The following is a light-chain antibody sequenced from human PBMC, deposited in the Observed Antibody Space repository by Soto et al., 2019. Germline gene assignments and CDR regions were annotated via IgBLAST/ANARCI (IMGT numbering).Light chain of an antibody. V-gene: IGKV3-20*01. CDR1: QSVSSSF. J-gene: IGKJ1*01. CDR3: QQYVSSPWA. CDR2: GAS. Sequence: EIVLAQSPGTLSLSPGESATLSCRASQSVSSSFLAWYQQKAGQAPRLLIYGASRRATGIPDRFSGSGSGTDFTLTIRRLETEDVAVYYCQQYVSSPWAFGQGTKVQI.